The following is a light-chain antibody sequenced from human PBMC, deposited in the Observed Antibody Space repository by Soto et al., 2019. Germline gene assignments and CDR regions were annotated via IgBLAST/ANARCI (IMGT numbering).Light chain of an antibody. CDR1: SSDVGGYNS. CDR2: DVT. V-gene: IGLV2-14*01. Sequence: VLTQPASVSWSPGQSITISCTGTSSDVGGYNSVSWYRQDPGKAPKLMIYDVTNRPSGVSNRFSGSKSGNTASLTISGLQAEDEADYYCSSFTSSITYVFGTGTKVTV. CDR3: SSFTSSITYV. J-gene: IGLJ1*01.